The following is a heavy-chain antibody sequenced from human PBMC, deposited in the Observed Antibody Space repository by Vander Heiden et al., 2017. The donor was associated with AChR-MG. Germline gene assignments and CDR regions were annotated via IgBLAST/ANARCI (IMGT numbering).Heavy chain of an antibody. CDR3: ARHARDRSGWHTLDY. D-gene: IGHD6-19*01. V-gene: IGHV4-39*01. CDR1: GGSISSSSYY. Sequence: QLQLQESGPGLVKPSETLSLTCTVSGGSISSSSYYWGWIRQPPGKGLEWIGSIYYSGSTYYNPSLKSRVTISVDTSKNQFSLKLSSVTAADTVVYFCARHARDRSGWHTLDYWGQGTLVTVSS. J-gene: IGHJ4*02. CDR2: IYYSGST.